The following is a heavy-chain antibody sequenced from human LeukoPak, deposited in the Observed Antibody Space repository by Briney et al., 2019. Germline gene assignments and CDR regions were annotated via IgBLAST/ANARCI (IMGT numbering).Heavy chain of an antibody. V-gene: IGHV3-11*04. CDR2: ISSSGSTI. CDR1: GFTFSDCY. J-gene: IGHJ4*02. CDR3: ARVGYYDSSGYKPD. D-gene: IGHD3-22*01. Sequence: GGSLRLSCAASGFTFSDCYMSWIRQAPGKGLEWVSYISSSGSTIYYADSVKGRFTISRNNAKNSLYLQMNSLRAEDTAVYYGARVGYYDSSGYKPDWGQATLVTVSS.